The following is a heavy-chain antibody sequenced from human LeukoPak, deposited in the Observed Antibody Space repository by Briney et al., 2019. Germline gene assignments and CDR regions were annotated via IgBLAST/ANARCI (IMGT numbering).Heavy chain of an antibody. CDR3: ARTSLSVVAATYYYSYYGDV. V-gene: IGHV1-8*01. CDR1: GYTFTSYD. CDR2: MNPNSGNT. D-gene: IGHD2-15*01. J-gene: IGHJ6*03. Sequence: ASVKVSCKASGYTFTSYDINWVRQATGQGLEWMGWMNPNSGNTGYAQKFQGRVTMTTNTSISTAYMELSSLRSEDTAVYYCARTSLSVVAATYYYSYYGDVRAKGPTVTIPS.